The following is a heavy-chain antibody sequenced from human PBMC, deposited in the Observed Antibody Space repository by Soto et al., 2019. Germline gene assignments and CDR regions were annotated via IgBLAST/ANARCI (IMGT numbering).Heavy chain of an antibody. J-gene: IGHJ6*02. D-gene: IGHD3-22*01. CDR1: GGTFSRYA. V-gene: IGHV1-69*06. CDR2: INPIFGTA. CDR3: ARDRTLSHYYEDYYYGMDV. Sequence: SVKVSCKASGGTFSRYAISWVRQAPGQGLEWMGGINPIFGTANYAQKFQGRVTITADKSTSTAYMELSSLRSEDTAVYYCARDRTLSHYYEDYYYGMDVWGQGTTVTVSS.